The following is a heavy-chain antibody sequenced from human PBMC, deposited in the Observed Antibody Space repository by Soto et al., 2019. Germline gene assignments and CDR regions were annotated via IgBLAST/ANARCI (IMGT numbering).Heavy chain of an antibody. J-gene: IGHJ3*02. D-gene: IGHD3-16*01. CDR3: ARQRLYDYIWGNQNTFDI. CDR1: GDSISSSSYY. V-gene: IGHV4-39*01. CDR2: IYHSEST. Sequence: QLQLQESGPGLVKPSETLSLTCTVSGDSISSSSYYWGWIRQPPGKGLEWIGSIYHSESTYYNPSLKSRATISVHTSKNPFSRKLRSVTATNTAVYYCARQRLYDYIWGNQNTFDIWGQGTMVTLSS.